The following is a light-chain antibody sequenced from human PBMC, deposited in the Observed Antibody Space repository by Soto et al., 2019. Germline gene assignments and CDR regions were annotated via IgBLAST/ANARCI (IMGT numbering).Light chain of an antibody. CDR2: DAS. J-gene: IGKJ1*01. V-gene: IGKV3-20*01. CDR3: QQYGSSPRT. CDR1: QSVSIY. Sequence: EIVLTQSPAILSLFPGERATLSCRASQSVSIYLAWYQQKPGQPPRLLIYDASNRATGIPARCSGSGSGTDFTLTISSLEHADFAVYYCQQYGSSPRTFGQGTKVEI.